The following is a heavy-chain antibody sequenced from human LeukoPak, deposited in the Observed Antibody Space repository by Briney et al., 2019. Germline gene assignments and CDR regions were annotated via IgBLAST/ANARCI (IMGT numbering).Heavy chain of an antibody. J-gene: IGHJ4*02. Sequence: SETLSLTCTVSGGSISSGGYYWSWIRQHPGKGLEWIGSIYYSGSTYYNPSLKSRVTISVDTSKNQFSLKLNSVTAADTAVYYCARSFWSGKLKNLPFDYWGQGTLVTVSS. V-gene: IGHV4-39*01. D-gene: IGHD3-3*01. CDR3: ARSFWSGKLKNLPFDY. CDR2: IYYSGST. CDR1: GGSISSGGYY.